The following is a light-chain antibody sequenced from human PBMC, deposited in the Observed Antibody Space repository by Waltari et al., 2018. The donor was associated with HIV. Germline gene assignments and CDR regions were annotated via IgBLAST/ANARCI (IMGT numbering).Light chain of an antibody. CDR2: NND. CDR1: APNIGGNT. J-gene: IGLJ3*02. Sequence: QSVVTQPPSASGTPGQRVTMSCSGSAPNIGGNTVTWYQHLPQTAPKLLIYNNDERPSGVPDRFSASKTGTSASLDISGLQSEDEADYYCATWDDGLSGWVFGGGTKLTVL. V-gene: IGLV1-44*01. CDR3: ATWDDGLSGWV.